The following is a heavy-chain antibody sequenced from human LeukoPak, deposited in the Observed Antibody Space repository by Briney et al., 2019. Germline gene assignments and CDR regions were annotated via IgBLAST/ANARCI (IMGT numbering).Heavy chain of an antibody. CDR2: IFYSGST. V-gene: IGHV4-59*01. J-gene: IGHJ4*02. D-gene: IGHD5-24*01. Sequence: SETLSLTCTVSGGSISTYHWSWIRQPPGKGLEWIGNIFYSGSTNYNPSLKSRVTISVDTSKNQFSLKLSSVTAADTAVYYCARGLRSRDGYNYDYFDDWGQGTLVTVSS. CDR1: GGSISTYH. CDR3: ARGLRSRDGYNYDYFDD.